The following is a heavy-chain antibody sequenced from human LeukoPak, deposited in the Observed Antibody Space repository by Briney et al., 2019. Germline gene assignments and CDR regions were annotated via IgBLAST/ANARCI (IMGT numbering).Heavy chain of an antibody. CDR1: GYTFTGYY. V-gene: IGHV1-2*02. Sequence: ASVKVSCKASGYTFTGYYIHWVRQAPGQGLEWMGWINPNSGDTHYAQKFQGRVAMTSDTSINTAYMDLSSLESDDTAVYYCARIPLNLQDYWGQGTLVTVSS. CDR3: ARIPLNLQDY. J-gene: IGHJ4*02. CDR2: INPNSGDT.